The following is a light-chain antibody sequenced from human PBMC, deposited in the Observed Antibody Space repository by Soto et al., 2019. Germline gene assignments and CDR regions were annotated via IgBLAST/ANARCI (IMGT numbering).Light chain of an antibody. CDR1: SGHSNYA. CDR3: QTWGTGVQV. V-gene: IGLV4-69*01. CDR2: VNTDGSH. Sequence: QPVLTQSPSASASLGASVKLTCTLSSGHSNYAIAWHQQQPEKGPRYLMRVNTDGSHTKGDGIPDRFSGSSAGAERYLTISSLQFKDEADYYCQTWGTGVQVFGGGTQLTVL. J-gene: IGLJ3*02.